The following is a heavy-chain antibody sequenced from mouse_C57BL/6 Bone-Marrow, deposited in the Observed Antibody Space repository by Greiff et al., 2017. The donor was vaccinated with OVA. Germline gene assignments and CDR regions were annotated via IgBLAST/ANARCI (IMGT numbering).Heavy chain of an antibody. CDR2: IYPGNSDT. V-gene: IGHV1-5*01. J-gene: IGHJ3*01. D-gene: IGHD2-3*01. CDR3: AREGDGYYLFAY. CDR1: GYTFTSYW. Sequence: EVQLQQSGTVLARPGASVKMSCKTSGYTFTSYWMHWVKQRPGQGLEWIGAIYPGNSDTSYNQKFKGKAKLTANTSASTAYMERSSLTTEDSAVYCGAREGDGYYLFAYWGQGTLVTVSA.